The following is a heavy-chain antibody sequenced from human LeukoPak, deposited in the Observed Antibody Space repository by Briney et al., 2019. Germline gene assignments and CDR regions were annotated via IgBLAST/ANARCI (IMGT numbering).Heavy chain of an antibody. D-gene: IGHD2-21*02. CDR1: GDSISSYY. Sequence: SETLSLTCSVSGDSISSYYWSWIRQPPGKGLEWIGYIYYSGSTNYNPSLKSRLTISVDTSKNQFSLKLSSVTAADTAVYYCARLLRVTSAGPDLYYFDYWGQGTLVTVSS. CDR3: ARLLRVTSAGPDLYYFDY. J-gene: IGHJ4*02. CDR2: IYYSGST. V-gene: IGHV4-59*08.